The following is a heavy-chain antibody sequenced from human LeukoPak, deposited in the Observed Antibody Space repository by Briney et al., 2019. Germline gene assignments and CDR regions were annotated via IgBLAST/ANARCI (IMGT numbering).Heavy chain of an antibody. Sequence: SETLSLTCAVYGGSFSGYYWSWIRQPPGKGLEWIGEINHSGSTNYNPSLKSRVTISVDTSKNQFSLKLSSVTAADTAVYYCARQTYYYDSSGYFYWFDPWGQGTLVTVSS. D-gene: IGHD3-22*01. CDR2: INHSGST. CDR3: ARQTYYYDSSGYFYWFDP. CDR1: GGSFSGYY. V-gene: IGHV4-34*01. J-gene: IGHJ5*02.